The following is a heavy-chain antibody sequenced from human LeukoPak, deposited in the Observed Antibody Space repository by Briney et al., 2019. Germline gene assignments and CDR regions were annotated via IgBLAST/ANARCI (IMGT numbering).Heavy chain of an antibody. CDR2: IYSVGTT. D-gene: IGHD4-23*01. CDR1: GCTVSSNY. Sequence: GGSLRLSCAASGCTVSSNYMSWVRQAPGKGLEWVSIIYSVGTTYYADSVKGRFTISRDNSKNTLYLQMNSLRAEDTAVYYCARRGDGGRSFDYWGQGTLVTVSS. CDR3: ARRGDGGRSFDY. J-gene: IGHJ4*02. V-gene: IGHV3-53*01.